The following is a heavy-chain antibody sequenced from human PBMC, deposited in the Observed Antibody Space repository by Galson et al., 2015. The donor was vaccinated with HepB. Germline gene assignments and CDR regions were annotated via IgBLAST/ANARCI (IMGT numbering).Heavy chain of an antibody. V-gene: IGHV1-24*01. Sequence: SVKVSCKVSGYTLTELSMHWVRQAPGKGLEWMGGFDPEDGETIYAQKFQGRVTMTEDTSTDTAYMELSSLRSEDTAVYYCATVVITMVRGVSPWGFDYWGQGTLVTVSS. D-gene: IGHD3-10*01. CDR3: ATVVITMVRGVSPWGFDY. J-gene: IGHJ4*02. CDR2: FDPEDGET. CDR1: GYTLTELS.